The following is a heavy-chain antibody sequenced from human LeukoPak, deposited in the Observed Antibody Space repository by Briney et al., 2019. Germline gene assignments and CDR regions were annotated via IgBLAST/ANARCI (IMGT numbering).Heavy chain of an antibody. CDR3: ARAQDYCTGNTCSGYFQH. CDR2: ISYDGSNK. D-gene: IGHD2-8*02. J-gene: IGHJ1*01. CDR1: GFTFSSYG. Sequence: GGSLRPSCAASGFTFSSYGMHWVRQAPGKGLEWVAVISYDGSNKYYADSVKGRFTISRDNSKNTLYLQMNSLRAEDTAIYFCARAQDYCTGNTCSGYFQHWGQGTLVTVSA. V-gene: IGHV3-30*03.